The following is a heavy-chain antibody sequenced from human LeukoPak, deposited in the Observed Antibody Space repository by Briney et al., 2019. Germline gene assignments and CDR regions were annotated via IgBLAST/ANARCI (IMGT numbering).Heavy chain of an antibody. Sequence: SQTLSLTCTVSGGSISSGSYYWSWIRQPAGKGLEWIGRIYTSGSTNYNPSLKSRVTISVDTSKNQFSLKLSSVTAADTAVYYCAGRGYSYGLRNDAFDIWGQGTMVTVSS. D-gene: IGHD5-18*01. CDR1: GGSISSGSYY. CDR3: AGRGYSYGLRNDAFDI. CDR2: IYTSGST. J-gene: IGHJ3*02. V-gene: IGHV4-61*02.